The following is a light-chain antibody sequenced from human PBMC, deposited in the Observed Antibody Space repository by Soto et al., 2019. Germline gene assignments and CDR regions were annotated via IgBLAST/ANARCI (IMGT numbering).Light chain of an antibody. Sequence: DIQMTQSPSSVSASVGDSVTITCRASQPIDTFLHWYQQKPGRAPNLLIYAASNLQSGVPSRFRGSGSGTDFTLTISSMQPEDFATSYCQQSYSTLSITFGQGTRLEI. CDR1: QPIDTF. J-gene: IGKJ5*01. V-gene: IGKV1-39*01. CDR3: QQSYSTLSIT. CDR2: AAS.